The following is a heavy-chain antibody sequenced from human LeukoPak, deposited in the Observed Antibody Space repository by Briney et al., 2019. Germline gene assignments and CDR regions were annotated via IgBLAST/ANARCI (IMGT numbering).Heavy chain of an antibody. CDR1: GGSISSSSYY. CDR3: ARGGYSSIRVEAFDI. J-gene: IGHJ3*02. V-gene: IGHV4-39*01. CDR2: IYYSGST. D-gene: IGHD6-13*01. Sequence: PSETLSLTCTVSGGSISSSSYYWGWIRQPPGKGLEWIGSIYYSGSTYYNPSLKSRVTISVDTSENQFSLKLSSVTAADTAVYYCARGGYSSIRVEAFDIWGQGTMVTVSS.